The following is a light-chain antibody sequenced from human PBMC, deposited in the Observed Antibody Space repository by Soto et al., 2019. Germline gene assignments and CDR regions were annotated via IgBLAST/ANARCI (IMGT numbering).Light chain of an antibody. J-gene: IGLJ1*01. Sequence: QPVLTQPPSVSGAPGQRVTISCTGSSSNIGAGYDVHWYQQLPGTAPKLLIYGNSNRPSGVPDRFSGSKSGTSASLAITGLQAEDEADYYCQSYDSSLSGLVFGTGTKLTAL. V-gene: IGLV1-40*01. CDR2: GNS. CDR3: QSYDSSLSGLV. CDR1: SSNIGAGYD.